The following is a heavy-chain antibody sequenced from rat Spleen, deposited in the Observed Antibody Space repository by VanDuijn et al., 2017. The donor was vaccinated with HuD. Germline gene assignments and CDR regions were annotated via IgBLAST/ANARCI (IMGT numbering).Heavy chain of an antibody. J-gene: IGHJ1*01. CDR2: ITYDGSST. Sequence: EVQLAESGGGLVQPGRSMKLSCAASGFTFSNYDMAWVRQAPTKGLEWVATITYDGSSTYYRGSVKGRFTISREDGSSTLYLQMNSLRSEDTATYYCTRDDPSSPYWYFDCWGPGTMVTVSS. CDR3: TRDDPSSPYWYFDC. D-gene: IGHD1-2*01. V-gene: IGHV5-29*01. CDR1: GFTFSNYD.